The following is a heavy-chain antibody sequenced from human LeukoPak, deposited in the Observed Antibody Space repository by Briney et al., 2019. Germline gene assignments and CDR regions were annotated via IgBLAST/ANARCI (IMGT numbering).Heavy chain of an antibody. CDR3: ARDQHSSSWYIDY. J-gene: IGHJ4*02. CDR1: GYTFTGYY. Sequence: ASVKVSCKASGYTFTGYYMHWVRQAPGQGLEWMGWINPNSGGTNYAQKFQGRVTMTRDTSISTAYMELSRLRSDDTAVYYCARDQHSSSWYIDYWGQGTLVTASS. CDR2: INPNSGGT. V-gene: IGHV1-2*02. D-gene: IGHD6-13*01.